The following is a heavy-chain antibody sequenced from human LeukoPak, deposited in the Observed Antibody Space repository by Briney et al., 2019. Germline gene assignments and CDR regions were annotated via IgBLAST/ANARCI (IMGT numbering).Heavy chain of an antibody. CDR2: INPNSGGT. CDR1: GYTFTGYY. V-gene: IGHV1-2*02. D-gene: IGHD4-11*01. Sequence: GASVKVSCKASGYTFTGYYMHWVRQAPGQGLEWVGWINPNSGGTNYAQKFQGRVTMTRDTSISTAYMELSRLRSDDTAVYYCARVAARTTENTYYYYGMDVWGQGTTVTVSS. CDR3: ARVAARTTENTYYYYGMDV. J-gene: IGHJ6*02.